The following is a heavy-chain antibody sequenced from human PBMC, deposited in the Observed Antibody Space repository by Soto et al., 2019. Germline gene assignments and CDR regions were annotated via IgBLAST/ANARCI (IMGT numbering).Heavy chain of an antibody. CDR2: IYYSGST. CDR3: ARHGMYYYDSIGYYSSPYYFDY. Sequence: QLQLQESGPGLVKPSETLSLTCTVSGGSISSSSYYWGWIRQPPGKGLEWIGSIYYSGSTYYNPSLKSRVAISVETSKNQFSLKLSSVTAADMAVYYCARHGMYYYDSIGYYSSPYYFDYWGQGTLVTVSS. CDR1: GGSISSSSYY. D-gene: IGHD3-22*01. J-gene: IGHJ4*02. V-gene: IGHV4-39*01.